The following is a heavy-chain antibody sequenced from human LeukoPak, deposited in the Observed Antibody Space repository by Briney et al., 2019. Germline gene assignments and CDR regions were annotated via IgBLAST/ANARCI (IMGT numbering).Heavy chain of an antibody. Sequence: PGGSLRLSCAASGFTFSSYSMNWVRQAPGKGLEWVSSISCSSSYIYYADSVKGRFTISRDNAKNSLYLQMNSLRAEDTAVYYCARDPRIEVVVPAAHNWFDPWGQGTLVTVSS. V-gene: IGHV3-21*01. D-gene: IGHD2-2*01. J-gene: IGHJ5*02. CDR2: ISCSSSYI. CDR1: GFTFSSYS. CDR3: ARDPRIEVVVPAAHNWFDP.